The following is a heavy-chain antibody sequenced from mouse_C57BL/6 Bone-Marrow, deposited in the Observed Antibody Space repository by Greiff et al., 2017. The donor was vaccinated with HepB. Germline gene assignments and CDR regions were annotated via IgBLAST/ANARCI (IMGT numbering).Heavy chain of an antibody. D-gene: IGHD1-1*01. Sequence: EVKLMESGPGLVKPSQSLSLTCSVTGYSITSGYYWNWIRQFPGNKLEWMGCISYDGSNNYNPSLKNRISITRDTSKNQFFLKLNSVTTEDTATYYCARDYGGAMDYWGQGTSVTVSS. CDR3: ARDYGGAMDY. CDR2: ISYDGSN. V-gene: IGHV3-6*01. J-gene: IGHJ4*01. CDR1: GYSITSGYY.